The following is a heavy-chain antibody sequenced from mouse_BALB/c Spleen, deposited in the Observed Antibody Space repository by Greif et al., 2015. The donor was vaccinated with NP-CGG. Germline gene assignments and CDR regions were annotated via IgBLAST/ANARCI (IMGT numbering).Heavy chain of an antibody. V-gene: IGHV1S81*02. Sequence: VQLQQSGAELVKPGASVKLSCKASGYTFTSYWMHWVKQRPGQGLEWIGEINPSNGRTNYNEKFKSKATLTVDKSSSTAFMQLSSLTSEESAVYFCARFSIASFYAMDYWGQGTSVPVSS. CDR2: INPSNGRT. CDR3: ARFSIASFYAMDY. D-gene: IGHD2-3*01. J-gene: IGHJ4*01. CDR1: GYTFTSYW.